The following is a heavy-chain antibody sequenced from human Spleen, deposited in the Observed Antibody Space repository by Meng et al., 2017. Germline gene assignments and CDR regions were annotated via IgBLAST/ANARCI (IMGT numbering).Heavy chain of an antibody. D-gene: IGHD4-11*01. J-gene: IGHJ4*02. Sequence: VQLQESGPGLVKPSGTLSLTCAVSGGSISSYNWWTWVRQPPGKGLEWIGEINHSGSTNYNPSLESRATISVDTSQNNLSLKLSSVTAADSAVYYCARGPTTMAHDFDYWGQGTLVTVSS. V-gene: IGHV4-4*02. CDR3: ARGPTTMAHDFDY. CDR1: GGSISSYNW. CDR2: INHSGST.